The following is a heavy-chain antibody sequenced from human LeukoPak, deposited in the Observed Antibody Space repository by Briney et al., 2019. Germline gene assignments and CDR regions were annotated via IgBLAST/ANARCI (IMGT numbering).Heavy chain of an antibody. CDR3: ARDKGYNSAY. CDR1: GFIFSSYW. V-gene: IGHV3-7*01. J-gene: IGHJ4*02. D-gene: IGHD5-24*01. Sequence: GGSLRLSCAASGFIFSSYWMTWVRQTPGKGLEWVANIRMDGGEQYYMDSVEGRFTISRDNAKSSLYLQMYSLRPEDTAVYYCARDKGYNSAYWGRGTLVTVSS. CDR2: IRMDGGEQ.